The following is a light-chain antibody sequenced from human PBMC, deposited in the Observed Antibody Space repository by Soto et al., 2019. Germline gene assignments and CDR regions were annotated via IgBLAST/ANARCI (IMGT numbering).Light chain of an antibody. CDR1: GSNIGAGYD. V-gene: IGLV1-40*01. CDR2: GNG. J-gene: IGLJ3*02. Sequence: QAVVTQPPSVSGAPGQTVTISCTGSGSNIGAGYDVHWYQQLPGTAPKLLLTGNGHRPSGVPDRFSGSNSGTSASLAITGLQTDDEADYYCQSYDSSLSGSVFGGGTKLTVL. CDR3: QSYDSSLSGSV.